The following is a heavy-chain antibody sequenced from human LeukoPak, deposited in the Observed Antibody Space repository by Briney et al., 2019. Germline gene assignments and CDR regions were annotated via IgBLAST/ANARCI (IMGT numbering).Heavy chain of an antibody. CDR2: TKNKANSYTT. CDR1: GFNFSDHY. D-gene: IGHD1-26*01. Sequence: GGSLRLSCAASGFNFSDHYMDWVRQAPGKGLEWVGRTKNKANSYTTEYAASVKGRFTISRDESKNSLYLQMNSLKTEDTAVYYCARWDSGSCSDWGQGTLVTVSS. V-gene: IGHV3-72*01. J-gene: IGHJ4*02. CDR3: ARWDSGSCSD.